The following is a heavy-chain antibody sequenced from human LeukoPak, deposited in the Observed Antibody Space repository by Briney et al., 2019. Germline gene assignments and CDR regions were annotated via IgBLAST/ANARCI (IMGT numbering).Heavy chain of an antibody. CDR1: GFXFSTYG. CDR3: ARKGYYSAWGMDV. V-gene: IGHV3-33*01. CDR2: IWSDGSNK. Sequence: GGSLRLSCAASGFXFSTYGIHWVRQAPAKGLEWVAFIWSDGSNKYYADSVKGRFTISRDNSKNTLYLQMNSLRAEDTAVYYCARKGYYSAWGMDVWGQGTTVTASS. D-gene: IGHD6-19*01. J-gene: IGHJ6*02.